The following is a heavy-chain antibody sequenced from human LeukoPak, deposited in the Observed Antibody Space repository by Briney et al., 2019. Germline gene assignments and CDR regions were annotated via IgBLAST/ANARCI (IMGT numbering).Heavy chain of an antibody. J-gene: IGHJ4*02. CDR3: ANGVLYYYDSSAQGYFDY. CDR1: GFTFSSYG. V-gene: IGHV3-30*18. CDR2: ISYDGSNK. Sequence: PGGSLRLSCAASGFTFSSYGMHWVRQAPGKGLEWVAVISYDGSNKYYADSVKGRFTISRDNSKNTLYLQMNSLRAEDTAVYYCANGVLYYYDSSAQGYFDYWGQGTLVTVSS. D-gene: IGHD3-22*01.